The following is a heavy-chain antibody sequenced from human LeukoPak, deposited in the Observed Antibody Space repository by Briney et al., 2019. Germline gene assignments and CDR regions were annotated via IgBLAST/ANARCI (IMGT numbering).Heavy chain of an antibody. CDR2: IKEDGSVE. J-gene: IGHJ4*02. CDR3: VSGRGY. CDR1: GFTFISTW. V-gene: IGHV3-7*01. Sequence: GGSLRLSCAASGFTFISTWMNWVRQAPVKGPEWVANIKEDGSVEQYVDSVKVRFIISIDNAKNSLFLQMNSLRTEDTGVYYCVSGRGYWGQGTLVTVSS.